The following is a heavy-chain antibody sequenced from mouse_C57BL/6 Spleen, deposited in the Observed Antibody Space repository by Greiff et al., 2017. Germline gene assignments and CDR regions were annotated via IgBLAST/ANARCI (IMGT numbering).Heavy chain of an antibody. Sequence: EVQVVESGGGLVKPGGSLKLSCAASGFTFSDYGMHWVRQAPEKGLEWVAYISSGSSTIYYADTVKGRFTISRDNAKNTLFLQMTSLRSEDTAMYYCARRGITTVVNYAMDYWGQGTSVTVSS. V-gene: IGHV5-17*01. J-gene: IGHJ4*01. CDR1: GFTFSDYG. CDR2: ISSGSSTI. D-gene: IGHD1-1*01. CDR3: ARRGITTVVNYAMDY.